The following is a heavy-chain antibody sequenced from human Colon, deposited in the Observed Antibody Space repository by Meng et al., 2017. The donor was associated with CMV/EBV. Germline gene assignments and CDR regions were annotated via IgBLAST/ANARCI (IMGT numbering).Heavy chain of an antibody. V-gene: IGHV3-9*01. CDR3: AKDRVIRSYDNWFDP. CDR1: GFTFDDYA. D-gene: IGHD1-26*01. CDR2: ISWNSGSI. Sequence: GGSLRLSCAASGFTFDDYAMHWVRQAPGKGLEWVSGISWNSGSIGYADSVKGRFTISRDNAKNSLYLQMNSLRAEDTALYYCAKDRVIRSYDNWFDPWGQGTLVTVSS. J-gene: IGHJ5*02.